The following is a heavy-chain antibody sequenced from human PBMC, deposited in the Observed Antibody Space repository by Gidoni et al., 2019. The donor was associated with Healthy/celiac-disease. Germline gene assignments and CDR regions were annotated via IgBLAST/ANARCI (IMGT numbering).Heavy chain of an antibody. Sequence: QVQLVESGGGLVKPGGSLRLSCAASGFSFSDYYMTWIRQAPGKGLEWVSCISSSSSYTKYADSVKGRFTVSRDNAKNSLYLQMNSLRAEDTAVYYCARDGLFGELLWDYWGQGTLVTVSS. CDR3: ARDGLFGELLWDY. J-gene: IGHJ4*02. D-gene: IGHD3-10*01. V-gene: IGHV3-11*06. CDR1: GFSFSDYY. CDR2: ISSSSSYT.